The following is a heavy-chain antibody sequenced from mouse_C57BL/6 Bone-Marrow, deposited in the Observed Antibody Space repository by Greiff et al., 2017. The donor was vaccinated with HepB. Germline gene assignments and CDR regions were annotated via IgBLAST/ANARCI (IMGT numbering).Heavy chain of an antibody. D-gene: IGHD1-1*01. J-gene: IGHJ3*01. CDR2: IYPRSGNT. CDR1: GYTFTSYG. V-gene: IGHV1-81*01. Sequence: VQVVESGAELARPGASVKLSCKASGYTFTSYGISWVKQRTGQGLEWIGEIYPRSGNTYYNEKFKGKATLTADKSSSTAYMELRSLTSEDSAVYFCGYYGSRKGFAYWGQGTLVTVSA. CDR3: GYYGSRKGFAY.